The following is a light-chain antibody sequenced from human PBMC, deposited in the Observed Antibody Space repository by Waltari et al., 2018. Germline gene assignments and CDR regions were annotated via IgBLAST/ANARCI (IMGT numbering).Light chain of an antibody. J-gene: IGLJ3*02. CDR1: SGHRTYA. V-gene: IGLV4-69*01. CDR2: LNSDGSH. Sequence: QLVLTQSPSASASLGASVKLTCTLSSGHRTYAIAWHQQQPEKGPRYLMRLNSDGSHNKGDGFPDRFSGSSSGAARHLIISSLQSEDEADYYCQTWTTGIQVFGGGTKLTVL. CDR3: QTWTTGIQV.